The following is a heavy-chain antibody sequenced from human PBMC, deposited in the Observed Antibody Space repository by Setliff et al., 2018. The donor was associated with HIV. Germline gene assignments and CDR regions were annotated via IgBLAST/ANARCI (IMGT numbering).Heavy chain of an antibody. CDR3: ARDTTPGIGQAANWFDP. CDR1: GGSFSAYY. D-gene: IGHD1-1*01. CDR2: INHSGGT. J-gene: IGHJ5*02. Sequence: SETLSLTCAVYGGSFSAYYWSWIRQTPGKGLEWIGEINHSGGTNYNPSLKSRVTMSVDTSKNQFSLKLSSVTAADTAVFYCARDTTPGIGQAANWFDPWGQGTLVTVSS. V-gene: IGHV4-34*01.